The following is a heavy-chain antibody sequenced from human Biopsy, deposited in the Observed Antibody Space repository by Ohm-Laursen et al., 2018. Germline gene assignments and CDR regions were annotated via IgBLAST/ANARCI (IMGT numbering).Heavy chain of an antibody. V-gene: IGHV1-18*01. CDR1: GYTFTSYD. CDR2: ISPYNDKT. D-gene: IGHD2-2*01. CDR3: ARVFCTSTACYGLLDN. Sequence: ASVKVSCKASGYTFTSYDISWVRQAPGQGLEWMGWISPYNDKTSYPPKLQDRVTMTADTSTNTAHMELRSLRSDDTTVYYCARVFCTSTACYGLLDNWGQGTMVTVSS. J-gene: IGHJ4*02.